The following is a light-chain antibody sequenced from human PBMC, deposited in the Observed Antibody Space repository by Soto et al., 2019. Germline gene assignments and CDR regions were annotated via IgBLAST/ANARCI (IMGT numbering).Light chain of an antibody. Sequence: EIVLTQSPATLSLSPGERATLSCRASQSVSSYLAWYQQKPGQAPRLLIYDASNRATGIPARFSGSGSGTDFTHISRRLEPVEFAVEYFRQPSHTPYTLGQGPKLEIK. CDR2: DAS. J-gene: IGKJ2*01. CDR3: RQPSHTPYT. CDR1: QSVSSY. V-gene: IGKV3-11*01.